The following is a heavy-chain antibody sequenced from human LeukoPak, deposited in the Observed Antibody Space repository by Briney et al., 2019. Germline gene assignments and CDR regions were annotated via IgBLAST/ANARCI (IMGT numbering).Heavy chain of an antibody. Sequence: PGGALILSCITHGYRFSSYAMTWGRQPPARGLEWVSNMKAGGETCYADSVTGRFTLSRDLSRNTVFLQLNNLRVGDTAIYYCARASWVSNADAVSWGQGTLVTVSS. V-gene: IGHV3-23*01. J-gene: IGHJ4*02. CDR3: ARASWVSNADAVS. D-gene: IGHD1-1*01. CDR2: MKAGGET. CDR1: GYRFSSYA.